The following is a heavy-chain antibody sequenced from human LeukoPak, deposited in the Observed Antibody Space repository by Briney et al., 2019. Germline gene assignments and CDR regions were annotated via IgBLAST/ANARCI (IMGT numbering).Heavy chain of an antibody. CDR3: ARLDTANDY. Sequence: GGSLRLSCEASGFTFGDYWMNWVRQAPGKGLEWVSSISSSSSYIYYADSVKGRFTISRDNAKNSLYLQMNSLRAEDTAVYYCARLDTANDYWGQGTLVTVSS. D-gene: IGHD5-18*01. V-gene: IGHV3-21*01. J-gene: IGHJ4*02. CDR1: GFTFGDYW. CDR2: ISSSSSYI.